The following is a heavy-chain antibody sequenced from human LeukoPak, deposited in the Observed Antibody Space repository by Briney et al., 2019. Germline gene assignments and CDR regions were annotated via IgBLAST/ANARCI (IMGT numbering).Heavy chain of an antibody. D-gene: IGHD2-2*01. J-gene: IGHJ4*02. Sequence: GGSLRLSCVASGFTFSSNAMHWVRQAQGKGLEWVSYVSSSSSARYYADSAKGRFTISRDNSKNTLYLQMNSLRAEDTAVYYCAKERYSSSSLFAVTPFDYWGQGARVTISS. CDR1: GFTFSSNA. CDR3: AKERYSSSSLFAVTPFDY. V-gene: IGHV3-48*01. CDR2: VSSSSSAR.